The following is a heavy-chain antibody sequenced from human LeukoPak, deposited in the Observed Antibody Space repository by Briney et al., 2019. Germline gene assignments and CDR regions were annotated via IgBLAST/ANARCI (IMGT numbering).Heavy chain of an antibody. V-gene: IGHV3-30*02. Sequence: PGGSLRLSCAASGFTFSRYGMHWVRQAPGQGLEWVAFIRYDGNVKYYEDSVKGRFTISSDNSKNTLYLQMNSLRADDTAVYYCAKDSGQMENYFDYWGQGTLVTVSS. J-gene: IGHJ4*02. CDR3: AKDSGQMENYFDY. D-gene: IGHD2-8*01. CDR2: IRYDGNVK. CDR1: GFTFSRYG.